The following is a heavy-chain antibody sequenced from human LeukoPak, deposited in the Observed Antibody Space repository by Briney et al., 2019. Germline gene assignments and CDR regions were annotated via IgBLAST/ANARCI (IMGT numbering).Heavy chain of an antibody. D-gene: IGHD6-19*01. CDR3: ARGLMMAVAGRGEFHY. CDR1: GGSISSYY. Sequence: SETLSLTCTVSGGSISSYYWSWIRQPPGKGLEWIGYIYYSGSTNHNPSLKSRVTISVDTSKNQFSLKLSSVTAADTAVYYCARGLMMAVAGRGEFHYWGQGTLVTVSS. CDR2: IYYSGST. V-gene: IGHV4-59*01. J-gene: IGHJ4*02.